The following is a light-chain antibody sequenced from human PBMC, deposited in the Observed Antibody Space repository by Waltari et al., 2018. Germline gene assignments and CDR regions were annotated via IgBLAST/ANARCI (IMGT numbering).Light chain of an antibody. J-gene: IGKJ4*01. CDR3: QQYYSIPLT. V-gene: IGKV4-1*01. Sequence: DIVMTQSADSLAVSLGERATINCKSSQSVLYSSNNKNYLAWSQQKPGQPPKLLIYWASTRESGVPDRFTGSGSGTDFTLTISSLQAEDVAVYYCQQYYSIPLTFGGGTTVEIK. CDR1: QSVLYSSNNKNY. CDR2: WAS.